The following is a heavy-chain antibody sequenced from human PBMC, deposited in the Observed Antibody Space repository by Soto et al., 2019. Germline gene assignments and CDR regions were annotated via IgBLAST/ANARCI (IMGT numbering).Heavy chain of an antibody. CDR1: GFTFSSYW. Sequence: GGSLRLSCAASGFTFSSYWMHWVRQAPGKGLVWVSRINSDGSSTSYADSVKGRFTISRDNAKNTLYLQMNSLRAEDTAVYYCARDPSYYGSGSDYKNAFDIWGQGTMVTVSS. CDR2: INSDGSST. D-gene: IGHD3-10*01. J-gene: IGHJ3*02. V-gene: IGHV3-74*01. CDR3: ARDPSYYGSGSDYKNAFDI.